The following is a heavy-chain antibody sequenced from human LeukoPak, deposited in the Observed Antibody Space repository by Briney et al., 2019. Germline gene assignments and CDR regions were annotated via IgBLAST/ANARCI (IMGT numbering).Heavy chain of an antibody. D-gene: IGHD3-16*01. Sequence: GGSLRLSCTASGFTFGDYAMSWVRQAPGKGLEWVGFIRSKAYGGTTEYAASVKGRFTISRDDSKSIAYLQMNSLKTEDTAVYYCISPFGGPIPYYGMDVWGKGTTVTVSS. V-gene: IGHV3-49*04. CDR2: IRSKAYGGTT. CDR3: ISPFGGPIPYYGMDV. CDR1: GFTFGDYA. J-gene: IGHJ6*04.